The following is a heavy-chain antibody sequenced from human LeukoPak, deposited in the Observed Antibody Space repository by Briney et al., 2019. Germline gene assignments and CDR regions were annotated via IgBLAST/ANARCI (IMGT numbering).Heavy chain of an antibody. CDR3: ARRGSGYYWYFDY. CDR1: GGSISSYC. D-gene: IGHD3-22*01. Sequence: SETLSLTCTVSGGSISSYCWSWIRQLPGKGLEWVGYIYYSGSTNYNPSLKSRVTISVDTSKNQFSLKLSSVTAADTAVYYCARRGSGYYWYFDYWGQGTLVTVSS. V-gene: IGHV4-59*08. CDR2: IYYSGST. J-gene: IGHJ4*02.